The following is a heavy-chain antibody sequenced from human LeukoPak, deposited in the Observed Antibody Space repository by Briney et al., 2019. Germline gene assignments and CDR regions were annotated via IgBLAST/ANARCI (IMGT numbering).Heavy chain of an antibody. CDR2: IKWDDGST. Sequence: GGSLRLSCAASGFTFRDYNMHWVRQAPGKGLEWVSHIKWDDGSTYYADSVKGRFTISRDNSKNSLYLQMNSLRTEDTALYYCAKDRERFGSGPIRHWGQGTLVPVSS. J-gene: IGHJ1*01. CDR3: AKDRERFGSGPIRH. V-gene: IGHV3-43*01. CDR1: GFTFRDYN. D-gene: IGHD1-1*01.